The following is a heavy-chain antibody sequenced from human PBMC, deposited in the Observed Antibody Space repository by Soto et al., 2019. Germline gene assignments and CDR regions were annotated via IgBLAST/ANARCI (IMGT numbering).Heavy chain of an antibody. V-gene: IGHV3-21*01. Sequence: EVQLVESGGGLVKPGGSLRLSCAASGFTFRSYSMNWVRQAPGKGLEWVSSISSSSSYIYYADSVKGRFTISRDNANNSLYLQMNSLRAEDTAVYYCARAGHLGGTVDAFDIWGQGTMVTVSS. D-gene: IGHD4-17*01. CDR1: GFTFRSYS. CDR2: ISSSSSYI. CDR3: ARAGHLGGTVDAFDI. J-gene: IGHJ3*02.